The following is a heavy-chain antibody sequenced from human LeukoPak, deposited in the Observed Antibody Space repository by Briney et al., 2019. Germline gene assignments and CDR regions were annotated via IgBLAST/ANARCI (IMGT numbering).Heavy chain of an antibody. CDR1: GFTFSSYW. CDR2: INSDGSTT. V-gene: IGHV3-74*01. D-gene: IGHD3-22*01. Sequence: PGGSLTLSCAASGFTFSSYWMHWVRHAPGKGLVWVSRINSDGSTTSYADSVKGRFTISRDNAKNTLYLQMNSLRAEDTAVYYCARVAYYYDSSGYYFDYWGQGTLVTVSS. J-gene: IGHJ4*02. CDR3: ARVAYYYDSSGYYFDY.